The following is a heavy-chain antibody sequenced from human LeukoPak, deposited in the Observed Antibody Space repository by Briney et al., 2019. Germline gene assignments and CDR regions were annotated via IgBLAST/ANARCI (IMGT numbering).Heavy chain of an antibody. CDR1: GYSISSGYY. Sequence: SETLSLTCTVSGYSISSGYYWGWIRQPPGKGLEWIGYIYYSGSTNYNPSLKSRVTISVDTSKNQFSLKLSSVTAADTAVYYCARLSSAAENYYYYYMDVWGKGTTVTVSS. V-gene: IGHV4-61*01. CDR3: ARLSSAAENYYYYYMDV. CDR2: IYYSGST. J-gene: IGHJ6*03. D-gene: IGHD2-2*01.